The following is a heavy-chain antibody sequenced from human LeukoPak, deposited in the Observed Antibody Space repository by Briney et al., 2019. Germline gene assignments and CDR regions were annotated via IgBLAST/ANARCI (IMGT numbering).Heavy chain of an antibody. Sequence: GESLKISCKGSGYGFTSYWIGWVRQMPGKGLEWMGIIYPGDSDTRYSPSFQGQVTISADKSISTAYLQWSSLKASDTAMYYCARQSSYCGGDCYSARYWGQGTLVTVSS. CDR3: ARQSSYCGGDCYSARY. V-gene: IGHV5-51*01. D-gene: IGHD2-21*01. J-gene: IGHJ4*02. CDR2: IYPGDSDT. CDR1: GYGFTSYW.